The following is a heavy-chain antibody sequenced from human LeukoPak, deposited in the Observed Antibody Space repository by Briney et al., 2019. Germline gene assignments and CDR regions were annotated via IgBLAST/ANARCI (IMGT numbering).Heavy chain of an antibody. CDR3: ARHIKAWIAAAGTFYYYYYMDV. CDR1: GGSISNYY. V-gene: IGHV4-59*08. D-gene: IGHD6-13*01. J-gene: IGHJ6*03. CDR2: ISYSGNT. Sequence: SETLSLTCTVSGGSISNYYWTWIRQPPGKGLEWIGFISYSGNTNYNPSLKSRVTISVDTSKNQFSLKLSSVTAADTAVYYCARHIKAWIAAAGTFYYYYYMDVWDKGTTVTISS.